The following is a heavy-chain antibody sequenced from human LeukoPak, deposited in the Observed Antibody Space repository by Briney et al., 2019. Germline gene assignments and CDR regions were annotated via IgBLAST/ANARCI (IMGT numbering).Heavy chain of an antibody. CDR2: ISSSSSFI. V-gene: IGHV3-21*01. J-gene: IGHJ4*02. CDR1: GFTFCIYS. D-gene: IGHD7-27*01. Sequence: GGSLRLSCAASGFTFCIYSMNWVRQAPGKGLEWVSSISSSSSFISYAGSGQGRFTISRDNAKNSLYLQMNSLRAEDTAVYYCWGSRGNFDYWGQGTLVTVSS. CDR3: WGSRGNFDY.